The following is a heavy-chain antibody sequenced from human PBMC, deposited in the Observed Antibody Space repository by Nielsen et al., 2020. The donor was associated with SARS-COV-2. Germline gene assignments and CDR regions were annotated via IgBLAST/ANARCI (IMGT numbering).Heavy chain of an antibody. V-gene: IGHV4-59*12. CDR3: ARVLGGYCSGGSCYRLNSGWSSFDY. CDR2: IYYSGST. Sequence: WIRQPPGKGLEWIGSIYYSGSTNYNPSLKSRVTISVDTSKNQFSLKLSSVTAADTAVYYCARVLGGYCSGGSCYRLNSGWSSFDYWGQGTLVTVSS. D-gene: IGHD2-15*01. J-gene: IGHJ4*02.